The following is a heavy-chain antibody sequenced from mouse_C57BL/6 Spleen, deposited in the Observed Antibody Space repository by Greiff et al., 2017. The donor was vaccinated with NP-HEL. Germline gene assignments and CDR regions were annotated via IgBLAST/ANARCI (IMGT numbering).Heavy chain of an antibody. CDR3: TPIYYDYDGDY. CDR2: IDPETGGT. J-gene: IGHJ2*01. Sequence: VQLQESGAELVRPGASVTLSCKASGYTFTDYEMHWVKQTPVHGLEWIGAIDPETGGTAYNQKFKGKAILTADKSSSTAYMELRSLTSEDSAVYYCTPIYYDYDGDYWGQGTTLTVSS. V-gene: IGHV1-15*01. D-gene: IGHD2-4*01. CDR1: GYTFTDYE.